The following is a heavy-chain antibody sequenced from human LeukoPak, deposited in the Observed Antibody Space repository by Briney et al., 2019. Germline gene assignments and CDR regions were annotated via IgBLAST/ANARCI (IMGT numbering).Heavy chain of an antibody. V-gene: IGHV4-59*01. CDR1: GGSISGYY. CDR2: IYYSGSS. D-gene: IGHD2-21*01. Sequence: PSETLSLTCIVSGGSISGYYWSWIRQSPGKGLEWIGHIYYSGSSNYNPSLMSRVSISVDTSKNQFSLKLSSVTAADTAVYYCARAAYCGDDCYYYFDYWGQGTRVTVPS. J-gene: IGHJ4*02. CDR3: ARAAYCGDDCYYYFDY.